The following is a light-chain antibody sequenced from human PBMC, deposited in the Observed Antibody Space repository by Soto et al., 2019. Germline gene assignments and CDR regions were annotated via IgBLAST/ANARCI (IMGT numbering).Light chain of an antibody. CDR3: YSYAGSYSWV. CDR2: DVS. CDR1: SNDVGSYHY. Sequence: QSALTQPRSVSGSPGQSVTISCTGTSNDVGSYHYVSWYQQHPGKAPKLMTYDVSKRPSGVPDRFSGSKSGNTASLTISGLQADDEADYYCYSYAGSYSWVFGGGTKLTVL. V-gene: IGLV2-11*01. J-gene: IGLJ3*02.